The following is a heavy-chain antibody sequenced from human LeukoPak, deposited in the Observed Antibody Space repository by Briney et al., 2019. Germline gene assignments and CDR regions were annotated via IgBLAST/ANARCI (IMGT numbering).Heavy chain of an antibody. J-gene: IGHJ5*02. CDR3: ARGEYRYCSSTSCRAGWFDP. CDR1: GGSISSYY. V-gene: IGHV4-59*01. Sequence: PSETLSPTCTVSGGSISSYYWSWIRQPPGKGLELIGYIYYSGSTNYNPSLKSRVTISVDTSKNQFSLKLSSVTAADTAVYYCARGEYRYCSSTSCRAGWFDPWGQGTLVTVSS. CDR2: IYYSGST. D-gene: IGHD2-2*01.